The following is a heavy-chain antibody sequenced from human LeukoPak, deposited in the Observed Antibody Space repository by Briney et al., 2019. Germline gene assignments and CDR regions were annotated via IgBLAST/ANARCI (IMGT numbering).Heavy chain of an antibody. Sequence: PAGYLRLSCAASGFTIISYRMSWDRQGQGKGLEWVANIKQDGSEKYYVDSVKGRFTIARDNAKNSLYLQMSSLRAEDTAVYYCARERYYDSSGYYYFDYWGQGTLVTVSS. J-gene: IGHJ4*02. CDR2: IKQDGSEK. CDR1: GFTIISYR. CDR3: ARERYYDSSGYYYFDY. D-gene: IGHD3-22*01. V-gene: IGHV3-7*01.